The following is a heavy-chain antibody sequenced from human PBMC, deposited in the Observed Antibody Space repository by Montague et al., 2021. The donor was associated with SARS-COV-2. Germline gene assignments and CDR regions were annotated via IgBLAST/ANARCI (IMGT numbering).Heavy chain of an antibody. Sequence: SETLSLTCSVSGGSFSSSSYYWGWIRQPPGKGPEWIGSIYYSGSTNYNPSLKSRVTMSVDTTKKQFSLRLTSVTAADTAVNYCARHRTYYGEVWGTQGYTPDYWGQGTLVTVSS. CDR1: GGSFSSSSYY. CDR3: ARHRTYYGEVWGTQGYTPDY. V-gene: IGHV4-39*01. J-gene: IGHJ4*01. D-gene: IGHD3-16*01. CDR2: IYYSGST.